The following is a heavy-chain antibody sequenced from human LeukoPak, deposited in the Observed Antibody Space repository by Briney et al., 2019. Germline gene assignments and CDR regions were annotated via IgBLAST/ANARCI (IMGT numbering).Heavy chain of an antibody. D-gene: IGHD1-1*01. CDR2: INHSGST. Sequence: SETLSLTCAVYGGSFSGYHWSWIRQPPGKGLEWIGEINHSGSTNYNPSLKSRVTISVDTSKNQFSLKLSSVTAADTAVYYCARGSTGYYFDYWGQGTLVTVSS. CDR3: ARGSTGYYFDY. V-gene: IGHV4-34*01. CDR1: GGSFSGYH. J-gene: IGHJ4*02.